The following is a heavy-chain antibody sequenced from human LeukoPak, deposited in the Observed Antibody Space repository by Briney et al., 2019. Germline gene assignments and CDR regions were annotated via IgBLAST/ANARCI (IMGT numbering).Heavy chain of an antibody. CDR3: ARDEGYGDPFDY. J-gene: IGHJ4*02. Sequence: SETLSLTFTVSGGSISSYYWSWIRQPPGKGLEWIGYIYYSGSTNYNPSLKSRVTMSVDTSKNQFSLKLSSVTAADTAVYYCARDEGYGDPFDYWGQGTLVTVSS. CDR2: IYYSGST. V-gene: IGHV4-59*01. CDR1: GGSISSYY. D-gene: IGHD4-17*01.